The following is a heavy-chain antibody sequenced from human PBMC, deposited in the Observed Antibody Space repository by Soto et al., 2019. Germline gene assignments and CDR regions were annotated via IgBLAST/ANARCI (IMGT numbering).Heavy chain of an antibody. J-gene: IGHJ4*02. Sequence: QVQLVESGGGVVQPGRSLRLSCAASGFTFSSYAMHWVRQAPGKGLEWVAVISYDGSNKYYADSVKGRFTISRDNSKNTLYLQMNSLRAEDTAVYYCARGSGWRKYYFYYWGQGTLVTVSS. CDR1: GFTFSSYA. D-gene: IGHD6-19*01. CDR2: ISYDGSNK. CDR3: ARGSGWRKYYFYY. V-gene: IGHV3-30-3*01.